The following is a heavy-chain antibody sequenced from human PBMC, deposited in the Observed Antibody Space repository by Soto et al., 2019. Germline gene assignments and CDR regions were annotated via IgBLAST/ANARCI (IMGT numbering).Heavy chain of an antibody. D-gene: IGHD1-26*01. Sequence: QVHLGQSGAVVENPGASVKVSCKASGYTFTNFGINWVRQAPGQGLEWMGWITPYNGNANYPQKHQDRLTITTDTSTNTAYLELRSLISDDTAVYFCARARMFSGAHHDYWGQGTRVTVSS. CDR1: GYTFTNFG. CDR2: ITPYNGNA. V-gene: IGHV1-18*04. CDR3: ARARMFSGAHHDY. J-gene: IGHJ4*02.